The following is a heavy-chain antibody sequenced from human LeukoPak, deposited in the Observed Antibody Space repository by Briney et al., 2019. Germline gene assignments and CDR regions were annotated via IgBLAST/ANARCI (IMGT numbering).Heavy chain of an antibody. D-gene: IGHD4-17*01. Sequence: GGSLRLSCAASLFVFNIYAMHWVRQAPGKGLEWLAVISHDGANKYYADSVKGRFTISRDNAKNTLYLQMNSLRAEDTAVYYCARDTGVWGQGTTVTVSS. V-gene: IGHV3-30-3*01. CDR1: LFVFNIYA. CDR3: ARDTGV. J-gene: IGHJ6*02. CDR2: ISHDGANK.